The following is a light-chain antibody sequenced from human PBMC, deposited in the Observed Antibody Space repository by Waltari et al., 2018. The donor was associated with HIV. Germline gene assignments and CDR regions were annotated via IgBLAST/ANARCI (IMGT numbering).Light chain of an antibody. J-gene: IGLJ2*01. CDR1: SSPTGTRP. CDR3: ASWDDSLNGVI. V-gene: IGLV1-44*01. Sequence: QPVLTQPPSASGPPGPRVTISCSGSSSPTGTRPLNVYQQLAGSPPTLLAYRTDLRPSGVPDRFSGSKSATSASLAISGLQSEDEATYYCASWDDSLNGVIFGGGTELTVL. CDR2: RTD.